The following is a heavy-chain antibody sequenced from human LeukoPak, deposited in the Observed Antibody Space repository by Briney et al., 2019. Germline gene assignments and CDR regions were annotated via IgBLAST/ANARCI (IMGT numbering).Heavy chain of an antibody. V-gene: IGHV3-30*18. D-gene: IGHD3-9*01. CDR3: AKAEGGRLRYFDWLKGMMDY. J-gene: IGHJ4*02. CDR2: ISYDGSNK. Sequence: GGSLRLSCAASGFTFSSYGMHWVRQAPGKGLEWVAVISYDGSNKYYADSVKGRFTISRDNSKNTLYLQMNSLRAEDTAVYYCAKAEGGRLRYFDWLKGMMDYWGQGTLVTVSS. CDR1: GFTFSSYG.